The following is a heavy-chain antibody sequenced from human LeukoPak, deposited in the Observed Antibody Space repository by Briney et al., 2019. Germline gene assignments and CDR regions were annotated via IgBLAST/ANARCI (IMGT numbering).Heavy chain of an antibody. V-gene: IGHV3-53*01. CDR1: GLTVSRNY. D-gene: IGHD3-10*01. J-gene: IGHJ4*02. Sequence: GGSLTLSCSASGLTVSRNYMSWVRQAPGKGLEWVSLTYDDGRTFYAGSVKGHFTISRDDPKNTVYLLIKSLRAEDTAVYYCARLWFANSAFDHWGQGTLVTVSS. CDR2: TYDDGRT. CDR3: ARLWFANSAFDH.